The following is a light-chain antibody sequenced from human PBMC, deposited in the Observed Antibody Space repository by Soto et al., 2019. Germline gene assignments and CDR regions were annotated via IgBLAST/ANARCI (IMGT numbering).Light chain of an antibody. CDR3: QTWGAGIHV. CDR2: LNSDGSH. J-gene: IGLJ1*01. Sequence: QLVLTQSPSASASLGASVKLTCTLSSGHSSYAIAWYQQQPEKGPRYLMKLNSDGSHSKGDGIPDRFSGSSSGAERYLTISSLQSEDEADYYCQTWGAGIHVFGTGTKVTVL. CDR1: SGHSSYA. V-gene: IGLV4-69*02.